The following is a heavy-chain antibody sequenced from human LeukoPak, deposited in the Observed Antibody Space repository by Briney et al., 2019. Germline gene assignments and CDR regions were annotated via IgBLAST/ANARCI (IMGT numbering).Heavy chain of an antibody. Sequence: GGSLRLSCAASGFTFSSFDTSWVRQAPGKGLEWVSGISSSGGSTYYADSGKGRFTISRDNSKNTLYLQMNSLRAEDTAVYYCAKGFYDNSASGVFDIWGQGTMVTVSS. V-gene: IGHV3-23*01. D-gene: IGHD3-22*01. J-gene: IGHJ3*02. CDR2: ISSSGGST. CDR1: GFTFSSFD. CDR3: AKGFYDNSASGVFDI.